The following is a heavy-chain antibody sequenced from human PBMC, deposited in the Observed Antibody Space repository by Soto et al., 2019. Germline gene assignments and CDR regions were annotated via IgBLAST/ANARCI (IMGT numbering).Heavy chain of an antibody. CDR2: MSSNGAEK. CDR1: GFSFSTNV. J-gene: IGHJ4*02. Sequence: QVQLVESAGDVVQPGTSLRRSCAASGFSFSTNVLHWVRQAPGKGLEWVAVMSSNGAEKYYTDSVKGRFTIYRDNSKNTLYLERNRLTSEDTAVYLCALENLRCALDYFDYWGQGTLVT. CDR3: ALENLRCALDYFDY. V-gene: IGHV3-30-3*01. D-gene: IGHD3-3*01.